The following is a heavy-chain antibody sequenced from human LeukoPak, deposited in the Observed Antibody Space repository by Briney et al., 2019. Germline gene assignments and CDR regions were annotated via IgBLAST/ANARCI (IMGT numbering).Heavy chain of an antibody. CDR1: GGTFSSYA. Sequence: GASVKVSCKASGGTFSSYAISWVRQAPGQGLKWMGGIIPIFGTANYAQKFQGRVTITADESTSTAYMELSSLRSEDTAVYYCASTLYYYDSSGSSNDAFDIWGQGTMVTVSS. V-gene: IGHV1-69*13. D-gene: IGHD3-22*01. CDR3: ASTLYYYDSSGSSNDAFDI. CDR2: IIPIFGTA. J-gene: IGHJ3*02.